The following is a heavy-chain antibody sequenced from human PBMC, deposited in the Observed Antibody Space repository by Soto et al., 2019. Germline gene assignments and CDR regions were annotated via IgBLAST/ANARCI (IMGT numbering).Heavy chain of an antibody. Sequence: EVQLLESGGGLVQPGGSLRLSCAASGFTFRSYAMTWVRQAPGKGLEWVSVVTYNGDNTYYADSVKGRFTISRDNSKEKVDLQMNSLTAEDTAVYYCARYIRGPTAFYFDFWGPGVLVTVSS. J-gene: IGHJ4*02. CDR1: GFTFRSYA. CDR2: VTYNGDNT. D-gene: IGHD2-21*02. CDR3: ARYIRGPTAFYFDF. V-gene: IGHV3-23*01.